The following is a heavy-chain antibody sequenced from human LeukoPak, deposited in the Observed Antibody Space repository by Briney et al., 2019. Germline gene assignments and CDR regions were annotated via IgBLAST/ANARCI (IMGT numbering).Heavy chain of an antibody. Sequence: ASVKVSCKASGGTFSRNAISWVRQAPGQGLEWMGWINPNSGATNSAQKFQGRVTMTRDTSISTAYMELSRLRSDDTAVYYCARDYYYGSGSYYNGRFDYWGQGILVTVS. CDR1: GGTFSRNA. J-gene: IGHJ4*02. CDR2: INPNSGAT. CDR3: ARDYYYGSGSYYNGRFDY. D-gene: IGHD3-10*01. V-gene: IGHV1-2*02.